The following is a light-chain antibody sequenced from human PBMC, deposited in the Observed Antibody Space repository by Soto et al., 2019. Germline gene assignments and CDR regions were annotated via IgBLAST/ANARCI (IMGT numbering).Light chain of an antibody. V-gene: IGKV1-9*01. J-gene: IGKJ5*01. CDR1: QGFSSY. CDR2: AAS. Sequence: DLQFTQAPSFLSASVVDRVTITCRAIQGFSSYLAWYQQKPGEAHKILIYAASTLRGGVPSRFSGSGSGTEFTLTISSLQPEDFATYYCQGLNDYPITFGQGTRLEIK. CDR3: QGLNDYPIT.